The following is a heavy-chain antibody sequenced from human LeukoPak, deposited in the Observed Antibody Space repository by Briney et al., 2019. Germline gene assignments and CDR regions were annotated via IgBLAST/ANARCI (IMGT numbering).Heavy chain of an antibody. CDR3: ARSHHYGSGSYSYYFDY. J-gene: IGHJ4*02. D-gene: IGHD3-10*01. V-gene: IGHV4-59*08. CDR1: GDSISSYY. CDR2: IYNSGST. Sequence: SETLSLTCTISGDSISSYYWSWIRQPPGKGLEWIGYIYNSGSTEYNPSLKSRVTISIDTSKKQFSLSLSSVTAADTAVYYCARSHHYGSGSYSYYFDYWGQGTLVTVSS.